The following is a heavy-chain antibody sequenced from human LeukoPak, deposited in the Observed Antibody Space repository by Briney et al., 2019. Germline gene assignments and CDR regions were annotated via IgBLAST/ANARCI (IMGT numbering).Heavy chain of an antibody. CDR3: ARVRYYYYGMDV. V-gene: IGHV3-74*01. CDR1: GFTFSSYL. CDR2: INSDGSST. J-gene: IGHJ6*02. Sequence: GGSLRLSCAASGFTFSSYLMHWVRQAPGKGLVWVSRINSDGSSTSYADSVKGRFTISRDNAKNTLYLQMNSLRAEDTAVYYCARVRYYYYGMDVWGQGTTVTVSS.